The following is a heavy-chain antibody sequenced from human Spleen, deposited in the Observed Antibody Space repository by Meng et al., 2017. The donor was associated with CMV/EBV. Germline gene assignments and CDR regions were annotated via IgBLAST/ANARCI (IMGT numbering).Heavy chain of an antibody. V-gene: IGHV3-23*01. CDR2: ISGSGGST. CDR3: AKRSTTQCSGGSCYTSYFDY. D-gene: IGHD2-15*01. Sequence: GGSLRLSCAASGFTFSSYAMSWVRQAPGKGLEWVSTISGSGGSTYYADSVKGRFTISRDNSKNTLYLQMKGLRAEDTAVYYCAKRSTTQCSGGSCYTSYFDYWGQGTLVTVSS. CDR1: GFTFSSYA. J-gene: IGHJ4*02.